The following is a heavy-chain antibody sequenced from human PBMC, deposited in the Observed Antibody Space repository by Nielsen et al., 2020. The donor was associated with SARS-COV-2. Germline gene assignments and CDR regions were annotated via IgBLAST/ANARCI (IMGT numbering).Heavy chain of an antibody. Sequence: GESLKISCETSGYTFTTYWIGWVRQLPGKGLEWMGVISPDDSDTRYSPSFQGQVTISAAKSISTIYLQWRSLKASDSAMYYCAKEGRDDSGTERRGMDVWGRGTTVTVSS. CDR3: AKEGRDDSGTERRGMDV. CDR1: GYTFTTYW. J-gene: IGHJ6*02. CDR2: ISPDDSDT. D-gene: IGHD3-10*01. V-gene: IGHV5-51*01.